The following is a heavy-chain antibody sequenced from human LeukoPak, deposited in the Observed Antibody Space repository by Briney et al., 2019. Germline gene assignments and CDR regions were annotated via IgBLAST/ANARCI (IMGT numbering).Heavy chain of an antibody. CDR3: ARRRGYSYGSDDAFDI. J-gene: IGHJ3*02. CDR2: ISGSGGST. CDR1: GFTFSSYA. V-gene: IGHV3-23*01. D-gene: IGHD5-18*01. Sequence: PGGSLRLSCAASGFTFSSYAMSWVRQAPGKGLEWVSAISGSGGSTYYADSVKGRFTISRDNSKNTLYLQMNSLRAEDTAVYYCARRRGYSYGSDDAFDIWGQGTMVTVSS.